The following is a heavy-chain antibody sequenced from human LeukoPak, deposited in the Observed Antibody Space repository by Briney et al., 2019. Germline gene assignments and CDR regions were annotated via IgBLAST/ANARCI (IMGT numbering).Heavy chain of an antibody. CDR3: ARTPGTDYFDY. V-gene: IGHV3-21*04. Sequence: PGGSLRLSCAASGFTFSSYSMNWVRQAPGKGLEWVSSISSTSSYIYYADSVKGRFTISRDDSKNTLYLQVNSLRAEDTAVYFCARTPGTDYFDYWGQGTLVTVSS. J-gene: IGHJ4*02. D-gene: IGHD1-1*01. CDR1: GFTFSSYS. CDR2: ISSTSSYI.